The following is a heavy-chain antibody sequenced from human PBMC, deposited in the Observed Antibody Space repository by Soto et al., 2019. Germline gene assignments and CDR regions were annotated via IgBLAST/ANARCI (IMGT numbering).Heavy chain of an antibody. CDR1: GGSISSYY. V-gene: IGHV4-59*12. CDR3: ARYIEGAFDI. CDR2: IYYSGST. D-gene: IGHD2-15*01. Sequence: PSETLSLTCTVSGGSISSYYWSWIRQPPGKGLEWIGYIYYSGSTNYNPSLKSRVTISVDTSKNQFSLKLSFVKASDTAMYYCARYIEGAFDIWGQGTMVTVSS. J-gene: IGHJ3*02.